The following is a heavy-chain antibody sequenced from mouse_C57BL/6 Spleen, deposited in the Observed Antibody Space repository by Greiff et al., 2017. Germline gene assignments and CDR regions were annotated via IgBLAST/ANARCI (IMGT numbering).Heavy chain of an antibody. J-gene: IGHJ3*01. CDR3: ARHEDPTGTFAY. V-gene: IGHV1-62-2*01. CDR1: GYTFTEYT. D-gene: IGHD4-1*01. CDR2: FYPGSGSI. Sequence: QVHVKQSGAELVKPGASVKLSCKASGYTFTEYTIHWVKQRSGQGLEWIGWFYPGSGSIKYNEKFKDKATLTADKSSSTVYMELSRLTSEDSAVYFCARHEDPTGTFAYWGQGTLVTVSA.